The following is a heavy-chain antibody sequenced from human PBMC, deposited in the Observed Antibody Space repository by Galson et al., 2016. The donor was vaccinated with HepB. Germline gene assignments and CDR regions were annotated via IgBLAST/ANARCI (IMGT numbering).Heavy chain of an antibody. CDR2: ISGTGYI. V-gene: IGHV3-23*01. Sequence: SLRLSCAASGFTFRAYAMNWVRQAPGKRLEWVSSISGTGYIYYADSVQGRFTISRDDSKNTVYLQMDSLRAEDTAVYYCAKNGVYYDPLTGHFDYWGQGTPVTVSS. CDR3: AKNGVYYDPLTGHFDY. CDR1: GFTFRAYA. D-gene: IGHD3-9*01. J-gene: IGHJ4*02.